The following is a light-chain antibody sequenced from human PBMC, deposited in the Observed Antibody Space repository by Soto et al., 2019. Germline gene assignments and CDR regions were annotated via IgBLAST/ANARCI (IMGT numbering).Light chain of an antibody. Sequence: DIQMTQSPSSLSASVGDRVTITCRASQSISNFLNWYQQKPGKAPKLLIHTTSSLQSGVPSRFSASGTGTDFTLTISSLQSEDFATYYCQQSYSTPQTFGGGTKVDIK. J-gene: IGKJ4*01. CDR3: QQSYSTPQT. CDR2: TTS. V-gene: IGKV1-39*01. CDR1: QSISNF.